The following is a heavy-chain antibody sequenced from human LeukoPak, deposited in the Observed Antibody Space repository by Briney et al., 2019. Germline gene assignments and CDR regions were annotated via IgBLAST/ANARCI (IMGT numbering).Heavy chain of an antibody. J-gene: IGHJ6*02. CDR1: GGSISSYY. CDR2: IYYSGST. CDR3: ARTVKHHFDWLSQGPYGMDV. V-gene: IGHV4-59*01. D-gene: IGHD3-9*01. Sequence: SETLSLTCTVSGGSISSYYWSWIRQPPGKGLEWIGYIYYSGSTNYNPSLKSRVTISVDTSKNQFSLKLSSVTAADTAVYYCARTVKHHFDWLSQGPYGMDVWGQGTTVTVSS.